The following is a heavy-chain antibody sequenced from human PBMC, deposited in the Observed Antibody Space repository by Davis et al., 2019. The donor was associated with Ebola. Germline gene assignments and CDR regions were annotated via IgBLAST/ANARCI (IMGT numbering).Heavy chain of an antibody. D-gene: IGHD3-9*01. CDR2: IYPSDSET. J-gene: IGHJ4*02. V-gene: IGHV5-51*01. CDR3: ASNDNLNKERHLDWFVPH. Sequence: GESLKISCKVSGDILGAYWIGWVRETPGKGLEWMGIIYPSDSETRISPPVQGHVTMSADRSTNTAYLQWSSLKASDTAIYYCASNDNLNKERHLDWFVPHWGRGTQVTVSS. CDR1: GDILGAYW.